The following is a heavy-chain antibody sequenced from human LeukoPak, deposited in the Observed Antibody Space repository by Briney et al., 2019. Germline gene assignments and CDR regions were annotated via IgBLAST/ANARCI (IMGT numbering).Heavy chain of an antibody. CDR2: IKQDGSEK. V-gene: IGHV3-7*01. CDR3: ARDGGADTSS. Sequence: PGGSLRLSCAASGFTISGDWMSWVRQAPGKGLEWVANIKQDGSEKNHVDSVKGRFTISRDNAKNSLYLQMNSLRAEDTAVNYCARDGGADTSSWGQGTLVTVSS. J-gene: IGHJ4*02. D-gene: IGHD2-2*01. CDR1: GFTISGDW.